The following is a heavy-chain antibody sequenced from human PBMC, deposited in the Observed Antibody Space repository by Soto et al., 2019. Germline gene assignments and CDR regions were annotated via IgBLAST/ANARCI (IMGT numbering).Heavy chain of an antibody. J-gene: IGHJ4*02. CDR1: GFRFSSYS. Sequence: EVRLVESGGGLVQPGGSLRLSCAASGFRFSSYSLNWVRQAPGQGLEWVSFIGASGSPIYRADSVKGRFTISRDTAKNSVYLQMNSLRNEDTAVYFCARDYGVYDSDSELHIPSLDSWGQGTLVTVSS. CDR3: ARDYGVYDSDSELHIPSLDS. V-gene: IGHV3-48*02. D-gene: IGHD3-22*01. CDR2: IGASGSPI.